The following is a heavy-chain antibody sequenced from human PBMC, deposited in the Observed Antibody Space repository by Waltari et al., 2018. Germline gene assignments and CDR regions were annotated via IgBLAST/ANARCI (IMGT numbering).Heavy chain of an antibody. CDR3: ARADVAATGNPY. CDR1: GYTFTGYY. CDR2: FNPKRGGT. J-gene: IGHJ4*02. V-gene: IGHV1-2*06. D-gene: IGHD6-13*01. Sequence: QVQLVQSGAEVKKPGASVKVSCKASGYTFTGYYMHWVRQAPGQGLEWMGRFNPKRGGTNYDKKLQGRVTKTTDTSISTAYMELSRLRSDDTAVYYCARADVAATGNPYWGQGTLVTVSS.